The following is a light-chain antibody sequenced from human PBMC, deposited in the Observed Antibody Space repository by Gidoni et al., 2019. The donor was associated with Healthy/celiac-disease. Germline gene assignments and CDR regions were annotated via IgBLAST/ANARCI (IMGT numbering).Light chain of an antibody. J-gene: IGLJ2*01. CDR2: EVS. V-gene: IGLV2-8*01. Sequence: QSALTQPPSASGSPGQSVPISCTGTSSDVGGYNYVSWYQQHPGKAPKLMIYEVSKRPSGVPDRFSGSKSGNTASLTVSGLQAEDEADYYCSSYAGSNGMVFGGGTKLTVL. CDR3: SSYAGSNGMV. CDR1: SSDVGGYNY.